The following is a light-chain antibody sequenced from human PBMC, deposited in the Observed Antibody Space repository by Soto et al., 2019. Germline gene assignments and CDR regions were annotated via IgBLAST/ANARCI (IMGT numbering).Light chain of an antibody. Sequence: DIQMAQSPSSLSASVGDTVTLTCRASEDIGHFLAWYQQRPGTVPKLLIYATSRLQPGVPSRFSGSGSGTDFTHTINALQPEDVATYFCLKYNKDAPGAFGQGTKVEI. CDR1: EDIGHF. J-gene: IGKJ1*01. V-gene: IGKV1-27*01. CDR3: LKYNKDAPGA. CDR2: ATS.